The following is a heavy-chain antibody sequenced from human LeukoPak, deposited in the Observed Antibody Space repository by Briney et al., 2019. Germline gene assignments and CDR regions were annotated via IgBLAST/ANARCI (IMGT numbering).Heavy chain of an antibody. D-gene: IGHD5-18*01. CDR3: AKDITHDTVMFSFAS. V-gene: IGHV3-9*01. CDR2: ISWNSGNI. Sequence: GGSLRLSCAASGFTFDDYAMHWVRQTPRRGLEWISGISWNSGNIDYADSVKGRFTISRDNARNSLYLQMNSLRAEDTALYYCAKDITHDTVMFSFASWGQGTLVTVSS. CDR1: GFTFDDYA. J-gene: IGHJ4*02.